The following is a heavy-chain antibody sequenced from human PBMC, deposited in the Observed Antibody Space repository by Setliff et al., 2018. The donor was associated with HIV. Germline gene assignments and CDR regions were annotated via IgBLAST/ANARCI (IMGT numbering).Heavy chain of an antibody. V-gene: IGHV4-4*02. CDR2: IYHSGST. CDR1: GGSISTSNW. Sequence: PSETLSLTCVVSGGSISTSNWWSWVRQPPGKGLEWIGEIYHSGSTNYNSSLKSRVTISVDKSKNLFSLKLSSVTAADTAVYYCTRHLPVYYGSGVSYYFDYWGQGTLVTVSS. D-gene: IGHD3-10*01. J-gene: IGHJ4*02. CDR3: TRHLPVYYGSGVSYYFDY.